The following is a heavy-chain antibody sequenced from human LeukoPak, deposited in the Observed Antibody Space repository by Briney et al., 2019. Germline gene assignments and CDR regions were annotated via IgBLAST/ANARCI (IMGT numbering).Heavy chain of an antibody. CDR2: INPNSGGT. Sequence: ASVKVSCKASGYTFTGYYMHWVRQAPGQGLEWMGWINPNSGGTNYAQKFQGRVTVTRDTSISTAYMELSRLRSDDTAVYYCAREESVNFVVWHWGQGTLVTVSS. CDR1: GYTFTGYY. CDR3: AREESVNFVVWH. V-gene: IGHV1-2*02. J-gene: IGHJ4*02. D-gene: IGHD3-16*01.